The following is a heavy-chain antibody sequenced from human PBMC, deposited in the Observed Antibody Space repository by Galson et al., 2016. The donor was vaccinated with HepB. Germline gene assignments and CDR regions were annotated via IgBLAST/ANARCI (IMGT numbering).Heavy chain of an antibody. D-gene: IGHD3-3*01. Sequence: LSLTCTVSGGAIISNNSYWGWIRQSPGKGLEWIGSITYSGNTYYNPSLKSRVTISVDTSTHEFHLKLRSVTVADTAVYYCPRHTAGEVFEWLLQLYWFDPWGQGTLVTVSS. V-gene: IGHV4-39*01. J-gene: IGHJ5*02. CDR2: ITYSGNT. CDR3: PRHTAGEVFEWLLQLYWFDP. CDR1: GGAIISNNSY.